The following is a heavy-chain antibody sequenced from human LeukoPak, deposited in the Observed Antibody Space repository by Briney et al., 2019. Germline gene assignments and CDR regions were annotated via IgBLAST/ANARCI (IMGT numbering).Heavy chain of an antibody. Sequence: GGSLRLSCAASGFTFDEYATHWVRQAPGKGLEWVSGISYSSATIGYVDSVKGRLTISRDNSKNTLYLQMNSLRGEDTAVYYCARAAAETGSFRDNWFDPWGQGTLVTVSS. CDR2: ISYSSATI. CDR1: GFTFDEYA. V-gene: IGHV3-9*01. D-gene: IGHD3-9*01. CDR3: ARAAAETGSFRDNWFDP. J-gene: IGHJ5*02.